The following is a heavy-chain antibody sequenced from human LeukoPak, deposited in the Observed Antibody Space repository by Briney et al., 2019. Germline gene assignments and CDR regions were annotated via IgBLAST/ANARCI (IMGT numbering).Heavy chain of an antibody. Sequence: GESLKISCKGSGYTFTTYWIGWVRQMPGKGLEWMGIIYPRDSDTRYSPSFQGQVTISADKSISTAYLQWSSLKASDTAMYFCARRPQLTADGFDIWGQGTMVTVSS. J-gene: IGHJ3*02. V-gene: IGHV5-51*01. CDR1: GYTFTTYW. CDR3: ARRPQLTADGFDI. CDR2: IYPRDSDT. D-gene: IGHD7-27*01.